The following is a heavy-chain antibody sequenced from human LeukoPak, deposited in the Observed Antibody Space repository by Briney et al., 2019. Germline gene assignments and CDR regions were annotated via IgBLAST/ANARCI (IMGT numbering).Heavy chain of an antibody. CDR3: ARDSGSSWYEHAFDI. V-gene: IGHV3-20*04. CDR1: GFTFDDYG. CDR2: INWNGGST. D-gene: IGHD6-13*01. Sequence: PGRSLRLSCAASGFTFDDYGMSWVRQAPGKGLEWVSGINWNGGSTGYADSVKGRFTISRDNAKNSLYLQMNSLRAEDTALYYCARDSGSSWYEHAFDIWGQGTMVTVSS. J-gene: IGHJ3*02.